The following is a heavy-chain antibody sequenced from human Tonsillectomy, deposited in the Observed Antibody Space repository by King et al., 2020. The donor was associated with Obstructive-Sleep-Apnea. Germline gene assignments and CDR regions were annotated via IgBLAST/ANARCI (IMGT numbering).Heavy chain of an antibody. CDR3: ARVREYTSGGGFSD. CDR1: GGTFKTFA. CDR2: IIPSLGRT. Sequence: QLVQSGAEVRKPASSVKVSCKASGGTFKTFAINWVRQAPGQGLEWMGGIIPSLGRTDYAQKFQGRVTITADQATTTNYLELGRLRSGDTAVYYCARVREYTSGGGFSDCGQRTLVTASS. V-gene: IGHV1-69*01. D-gene: IGHD5-18*01. J-gene: IGHJ4*02.